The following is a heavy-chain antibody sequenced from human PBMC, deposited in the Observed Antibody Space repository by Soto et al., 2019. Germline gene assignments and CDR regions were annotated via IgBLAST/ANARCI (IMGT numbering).Heavy chain of an antibody. J-gene: IGHJ4*02. V-gene: IGHV3-48*02. CDR2: ISSSSSTI. CDR1: GFTFSSYS. D-gene: IGHD6-13*01. Sequence: GGSLRLSCAASGFTFSSYSMNWVRQAPGKGLEWVSYISSSSSTIYYADYVKGRFNISRDNAKNSLYLQMNSLRDEDTAVYYCAREGAYSSSWFSPSSPFDYWGQGTLVTVSS. CDR3: AREGAYSSSWFSPSSPFDY.